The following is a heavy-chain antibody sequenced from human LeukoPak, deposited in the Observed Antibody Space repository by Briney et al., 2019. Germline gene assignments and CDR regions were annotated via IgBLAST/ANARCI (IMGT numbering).Heavy chain of an antibody. CDR3: ARRSIAVAAYAFDI. CDR2: IYTSGST. D-gene: IGHD6-19*01. V-gene: IGHV4-4*07. Sequence: SETLSLTCTVSGGSISSYHWSWIRQPAGKGLEWIGRIYTSGSTNYNPSLKSRVTMSVDTSKNQFSLKLSSVTAADTAVYYCARRSIAVAAYAFDIWGQGTMVTVSS. CDR1: GGSISSYH. J-gene: IGHJ3*02.